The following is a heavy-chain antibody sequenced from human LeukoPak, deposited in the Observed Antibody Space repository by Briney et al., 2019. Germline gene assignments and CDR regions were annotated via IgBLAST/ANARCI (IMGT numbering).Heavy chain of an antibody. CDR1: ALTFSSYA. V-gene: IGHV3-23*01. CDR2: ISGSGGST. Sequence: GSLRLSCAASALTFSSYAMSWVRQAPGKGLEWVSAISGSGGSTYYADSVKGRFTISRDNSKNTLYLQMNSLRVEDTAVYYCAKGGLGCSSTSCFDYWGQGTLVTVSS. CDR3: AKGGLGCSSTSCFDY. J-gene: IGHJ4*02. D-gene: IGHD2-2*01.